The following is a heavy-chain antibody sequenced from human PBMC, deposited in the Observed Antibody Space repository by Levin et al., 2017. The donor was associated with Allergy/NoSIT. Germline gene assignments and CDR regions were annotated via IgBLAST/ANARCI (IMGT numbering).Heavy chain of an antibody. Sequence: SETLSLTCTVSGGSISSGGYYWSWIRQHPGKGLEWIGYIYYSGSTYYNPSLKSRVTISVDTSKKQFSLKLSSVTAADTAVYYCARGRYCSGGSCYTYGWFDPWGQGTLVTVSS. J-gene: IGHJ5*02. CDR2: IYYSGST. CDR1: GGSISSGGYY. D-gene: IGHD2-15*01. V-gene: IGHV4-31*03. CDR3: ARGRYCSGGSCYTYGWFDP.